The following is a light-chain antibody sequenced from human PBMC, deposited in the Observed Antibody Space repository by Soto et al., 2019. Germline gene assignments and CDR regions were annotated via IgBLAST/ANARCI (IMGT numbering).Light chain of an antibody. V-gene: IGLV2-11*01. CDR3: CSYADPYTL. Sequence: QSALTQPRSVSGSPGQSVTISCTGTNSDVGGYDYVSWYQQHPGKAPKLIIYDVNKRPSGVPHRFSGSKSGNTASLTISGLQADDEADYYCCSYADPYTLFGGGTKLTVL. J-gene: IGLJ2*01. CDR1: NSDVGGYDY. CDR2: DVN.